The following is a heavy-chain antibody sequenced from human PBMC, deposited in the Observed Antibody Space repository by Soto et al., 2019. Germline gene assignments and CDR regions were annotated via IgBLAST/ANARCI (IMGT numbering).Heavy chain of an antibody. CDR1: GYTFTSIG. D-gene: IGHD2-15*01. J-gene: IGHJ6*02. CDR2: ISAYNGNT. CDR3: ARDPGVVAATSYYYYYYGMDV. Sequence: ASVKVSCKASGYTFTSIGTTWVRRAPGKGLEWMGWISAYNGNTNYAQKLQGRVTMTTDTSTSTAYMELRSLRSDDTAVYYCARDPGVVAATSYYYYYYGMDVWGQGTTVTVS. V-gene: IGHV1-18*01.